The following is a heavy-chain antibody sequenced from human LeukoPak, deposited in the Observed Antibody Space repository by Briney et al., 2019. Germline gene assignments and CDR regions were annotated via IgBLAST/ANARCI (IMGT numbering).Heavy chain of an antibody. Sequence: SQTLSLTCTVSGGSISSGSYYWSWIRQPAGKGLEWIGRIYTSGSTNYNPSLKSRVTISVDTSKNQFSLKLSSVTAADTAVNYCAREGVVVVAATRGTDGYYYMDVWGKGTTVTVSS. J-gene: IGHJ6*03. CDR3: AREGVVVVAATRGTDGYYYMDV. CDR2: IYTSGST. V-gene: IGHV4-61*02. D-gene: IGHD2-15*01. CDR1: GGSISSGSYY.